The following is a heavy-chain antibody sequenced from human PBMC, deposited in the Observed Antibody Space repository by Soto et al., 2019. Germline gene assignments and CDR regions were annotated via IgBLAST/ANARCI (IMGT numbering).Heavy chain of an antibody. J-gene: IGHJ6*02. Sequence: QVQLGQSGAEVKKPGASVKVSCKASGGTFSSYAISWVRQAPGQGLEWMGVIIPIFGTANYAQKFQARVTITEDEATSTNYMELSRLRSEDAAVYYFSRDEAGLRSIDSLTGPNYYYYYGMDVWGQGTTVAVS. CDR3: SRDEAGLRSIDSLTGPNYYYYYGMDV. V-gene: IGHV1-69*12. CDR1: GGTFSSYA. D-gene: IGHD3-9*01. CDR2: IIPIFGTA.